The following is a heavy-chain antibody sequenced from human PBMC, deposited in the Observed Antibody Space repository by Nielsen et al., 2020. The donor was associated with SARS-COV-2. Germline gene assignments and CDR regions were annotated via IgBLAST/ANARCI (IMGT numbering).Heavy chain of an antibody. Sequence: GSLRLSCTVSGGSISSSSYYWGWIRQPPGKGLEWIGSIYHSGSTYYNPSLKSRVTISVDRSKNQFSLKLSSVTAADTAVYYCARGGIGIAPYYYGMDVWGQGTTVTVSS. CDR2: IYHSGST. D-gene: IGHD6-13*01. CDR1: GGSISSSSYY. V-gene: IGHV4-39*07. CDR3: ARGGIGIAPYYYGMDV. J-gene: IGHJ6*02.